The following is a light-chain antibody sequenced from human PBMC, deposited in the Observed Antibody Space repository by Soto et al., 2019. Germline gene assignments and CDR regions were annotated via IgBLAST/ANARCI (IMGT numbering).Light chain of an antibody. Sequence: DIVMTQSPLSLPVTPGEPASISCRSSQSLLHSNGYNYLDWYLQKPGQSPQLLIYLGSNRDSGVPDRCSGSGSGRDFTRKISRVEAEDVGVYYCMQALQTPRTFGQGTKLEIK. CDR1: QSLLHSNGYNY. CDR2: LGS. V-gene: IGKV2-28*01. CDR3: MQALQTPRT. J-gene: IGKJ2*01.